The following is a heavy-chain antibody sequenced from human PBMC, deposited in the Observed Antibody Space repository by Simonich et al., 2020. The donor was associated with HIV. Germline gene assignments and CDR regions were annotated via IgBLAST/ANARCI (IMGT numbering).Heavy chain of an antibody. Sequence: QVQLVESGGGVVQPGRSLRLFCAASGFTFSSYAMHWVRQAPGKGLGWVAVISYDGSNKYYADSVKGRFTISRYNSKNTLYLQMNSLRAEDTAVYYCASGGSISSVWADDYWGQGTLVTVSS. J-gene: IGHJ4*02. D-gene: IGHD3-16*01. V-gene: IGHV3-30*07. CDR2: ISYDGSNK. CDR1: GFTFSSYA. CDR3: ASGGSISSVWADDY.